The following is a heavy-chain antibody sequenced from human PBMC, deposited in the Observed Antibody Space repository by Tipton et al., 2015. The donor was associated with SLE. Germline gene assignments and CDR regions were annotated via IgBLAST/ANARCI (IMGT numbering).Heavy chain of an antibody. CDR3: GHYFYDATGNQSVDE. J-gene: IGHJ4*02. Sequence: TLSLTCSVSGDSVTNGNYYWGWIRQPPWQGLEWIGSVFYRGVTYYNPSLESRVTVSVDTSKNQFSLRLSSVTAADTAVYYCGHYFYDATGNQSVDEWGQGALVTVSS. V-gene: IGHV4-39*07. CDR1: GDSVTNGNYY. CDR2: VFYRGVT. D-gene: IGHD3-22*01.